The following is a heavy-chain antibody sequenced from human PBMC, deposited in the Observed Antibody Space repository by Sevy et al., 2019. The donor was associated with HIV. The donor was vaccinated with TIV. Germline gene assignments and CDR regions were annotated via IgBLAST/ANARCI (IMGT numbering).Heavy chain of an antibody. CDR3: ARDLGTTFVAWFDP. J-gene: IGHJ5*02. D-gene: IGHD1-7*01. Sequence: GGSLRLSCAASGFTFSSYSMNWVRQAPGKGLEWVSSISSSSSYIYYADSVEGRFTISRDNAKNSLYLQMNSLRAEDTAVYYCARDLGTTFVAWFDPWGQGTLVTVSS. CDR2: ISSSSSYI. V-gene: IGHV3-21*01. CDR1: GFTFSSYS.